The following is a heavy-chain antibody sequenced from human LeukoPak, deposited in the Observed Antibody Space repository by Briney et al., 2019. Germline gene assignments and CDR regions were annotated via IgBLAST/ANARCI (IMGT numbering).Heavy chain of an antibody. D-gene: IGHD3-3*01. CDR2: IGAYNGHT. CDR3: ARGYEFWSGYPSFDY. V-gene: IGHV1-18*01. CDR1: GYTFTSYV. Sequence: ASVKVSCKTSGYTFTSYVVSWLRQAPGRGLEWMGWIGAYNGHTNYAQSLQGRGTMTTDTSTSTAHMELRSLRSDDTAVDYCARGYEFWSGYPSFDYWGQGTLVIVSS. J-gene: IGHJ4*02.